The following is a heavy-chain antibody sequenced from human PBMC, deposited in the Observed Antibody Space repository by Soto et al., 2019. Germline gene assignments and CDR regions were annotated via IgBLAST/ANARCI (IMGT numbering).Heavy chain of an antibody. CDR2: ISSSSSYI. J-gene: IGHJ3*02. V-gene: IGHV3-21*01. CDR1: GFTFSSYT. CDR3: ARDRGGDLKAFDI. Sequence: EVQLVESGGGLVKPGGSLRLSCAAFGFTFSSYTMNWVRQAPGKGLEWVSSISSSSSYIYYADSVKGRFTSSRANAKTSLSRQMNSLRAEDTAVYYCARDRGGDLKAFDIWGQGTMVTVSS. D-gene: IGHD3-16*01.